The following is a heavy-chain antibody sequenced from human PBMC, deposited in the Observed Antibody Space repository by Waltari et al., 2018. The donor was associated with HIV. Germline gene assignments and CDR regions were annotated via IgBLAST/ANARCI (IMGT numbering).Heavy chain of an antibody. Sequence: QVQLQESGPGLVKPSETLSLTCTVSGGSISSYYWSWIRPPAGKGLEWIGRSYTRGRTNYSPSLKSRVTMSVDTSKNQFSLKLSSVTAADTAVYYCATTYSGSYFAYWGQGTLVTVSS. CDR3: ATTYSGSYFAY. CDR2: SYTRGRT. V-gene: IGHV4-4*07. J-gene: IGHJ4*02. CDR1: GGSISSYY. D-gene: IGHD1-26*01.